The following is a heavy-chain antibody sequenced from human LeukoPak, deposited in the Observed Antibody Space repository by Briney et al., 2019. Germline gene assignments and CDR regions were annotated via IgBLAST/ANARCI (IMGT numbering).Heavy chain of an antibody. V-gene: IGHV3-23*01. J-gene: IGHJ4*02. Sequence: GGSLRLSCAASGFTFGDYVMSWVRQAPGKGLEWFASVSGSGGTTYYADSVKGRFIISRDNSKNTLYLQMNSLRAEDTAVYYCARGRPHGNDYWGQGTLVTVSS. CDR2: VSGSGGTT. D-gene: IGHD4-23*01. CDR3: ARGRPHGNDY. CDR1: GFTFGDYV.